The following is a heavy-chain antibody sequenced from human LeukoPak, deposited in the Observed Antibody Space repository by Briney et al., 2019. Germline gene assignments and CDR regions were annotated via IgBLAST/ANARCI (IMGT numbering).Heavy chain of an antibody. Sequence: SETLSLTCTVSGVSISSSNSYWGWIRQPPGKGLEWIGSLYYSGSTYYNPSLKSRVAISVDTSKNQFSLKLRSVTAADTAVYYCARPRSRVSWFDPWGQGTLVTVSS. CDR1: GVSISSSNSY. J-gene: IGHJ5*02. CDR2: LYYSGST. CDR3: ARPRSRVSWFDP. V-gene: IGHV4-39*01. D-gene: IGHD2-8*01.